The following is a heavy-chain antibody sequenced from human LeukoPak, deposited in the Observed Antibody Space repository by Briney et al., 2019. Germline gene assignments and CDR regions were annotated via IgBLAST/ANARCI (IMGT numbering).Heavy chain of an antibody. D-gene: IGHD6-13*01. CDR2: ISDYNGNT. Sequence: ASVKVSCKASGGTFSSYAISWVRQAPGQGLEWMGWISDYNGNTNYAQKLQGRVTMTTDTSTSTAYMELRSLRSDDTAVYYCARDPLLPIAAAGTGFYYYYYMDVWGKGTTVTVSS. CDR1: GGTFSSYA. J-gene: IGHJ6*03. V-gene: IGHV1-18*01. CDR3: ARDPLLPIAAAGTGFYYYYYMDV.